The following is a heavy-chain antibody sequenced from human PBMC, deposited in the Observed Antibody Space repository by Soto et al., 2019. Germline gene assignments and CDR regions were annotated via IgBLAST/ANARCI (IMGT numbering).Heavy chain of an antibody. CDR2: ISSSSSTI. D-gene: IGHD3-22*01. CDR3: ARYYYDSSGPNWFDP. J-gene: IGHJ5*02. V-gene: IGHV3-48*01. Sequence: GGSLRLSCAASGFTFSSDSMNWVRQAPGKGLEWVSYISSSSSTIYYADSVKGRFTISRDNAKNSLYLQMNSLRAEDTAVYYCARYYYDSSGPNWFDPWGQGTLVTVSS. CDR1: GFTFSSDS.